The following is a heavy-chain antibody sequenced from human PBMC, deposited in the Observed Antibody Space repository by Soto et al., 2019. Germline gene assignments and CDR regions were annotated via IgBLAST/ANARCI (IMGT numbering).Heavy chain of an antibody. CDR3: ATSVVGATPSSPPRNFDY. CDR1: GYTLTELS. CDR2: FDPEDGET. V-gene: IGHV1-24*01. J-gene: IGHJ4*02. Sequence: RASVKVSCKVSGYTLTELSMHWVRQAPGKGLEWMGGFDPEDGETIYAQKFQGRVTMTEDTSTDTAYMELSSLRSEDTAVYYCATSVVGATPSSPPRNFDYWGQGTLVTVSS. D-gene: IGHD1-26*01.